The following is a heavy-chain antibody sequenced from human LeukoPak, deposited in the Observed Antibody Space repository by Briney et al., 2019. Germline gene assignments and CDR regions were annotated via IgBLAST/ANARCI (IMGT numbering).Heavy chain of an antibody. V-gene: IGHV4-34*01. D-gene: IGHD2-2*01. J-gene: IGHJ4*02. Sequence: PSETLSLTCAVYGGSFSGYYWSWIRQPPGKGLEWIGEINHSGSTNYNPSLKSRVTISVDTSKNQFSLKLSSVTAADTAVYYCAMSTSYNLIIDYWGQGTLVTVSS. CDR1: GGSFSGYY. CDR2: INHSGST. CDR3: AMSTSYNLIIDY.